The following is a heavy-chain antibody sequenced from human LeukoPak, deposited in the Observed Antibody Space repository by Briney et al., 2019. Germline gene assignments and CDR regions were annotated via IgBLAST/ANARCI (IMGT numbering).Heavy chain of an antibody. CDR3: ARGDWGSSSKIYFDY. V-gene: IGHV5-51*01. J-gene: IGHJ4*02. CDR2: IYPGDSDT. Sequence: GESLKISCNGSGYSFTSYWIGWVRQMPGKGLEWMGIIYPGDSDTRYSPSFQGQVTISADKSISTAYLQWSSLKASDTAMYYCARGDWGSSSKIYFDYWGQGTLVTVSS. D-gene: IGHD6-13*01. CDR1: GYSFTSYW.